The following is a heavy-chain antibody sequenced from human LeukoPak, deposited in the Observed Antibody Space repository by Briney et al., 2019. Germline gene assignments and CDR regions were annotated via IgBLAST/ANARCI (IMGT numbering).Heavy chain of an antibody. D-gene: IGHD5-24*01. Sequence: GGSLRLSCAASGFTFSSYAMHWVRQAPGKGLEWVAVISYDGSNKYYADSVKGRFTISRDNSKNTLYLQMNSLRAEDTAVYYCARAKRWLQFGYFDYWGQGTLVTVSS. CDR1: GFTFSSYA. J-gene: IGHJ4*02. CDR2: ISYDGSNK. V-gene: IGHV3-30*01. CDR3: ARAKRWLQFGYFDY.